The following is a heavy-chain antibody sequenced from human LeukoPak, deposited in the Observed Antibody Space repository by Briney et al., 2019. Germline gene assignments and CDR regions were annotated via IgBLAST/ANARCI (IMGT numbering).Heavy chain of an antibody. CDR3: ARGPPYDSSGYYPFDY. J-gene: IGHJ4*02. Sequence: PGGSLRLSCAASGFTFSSYWMHWVRQAPGKGLVCVSRINGDGSFTIYADSVKGRFTISRDNAKNTLYLQMNSLRAKDTAVYYCARGPPYDSSGYYPFDYWGQGTLVTVSS. CDR2: INGDGSFT. CDR1: GFTFSSYW. V-gene: IGHV3-74*01. D-gene: IGHD3-22*01.